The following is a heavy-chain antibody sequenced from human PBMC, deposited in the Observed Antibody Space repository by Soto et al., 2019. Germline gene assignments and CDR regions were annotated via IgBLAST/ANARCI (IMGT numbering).Heavy chain of an antibody. J-gene: IGHJ6*02. CDR1: GYTLTELS. V-gene: IGHV1-24*01. CDR2: FDPEDGET. CDR3: ATVFFTCCYEEPEHYYYGMDV. D-gene: IGHD5-12*01. Sequence: ASVKVSCKVSGYTLTELSMHWVRQAPGKGLEWMGGFDPEDGETIYAQKFQGRVTMTEDTSTDTAYMELSSLRSEDTAVYYCATVFFTCCYEEPEHYYYGMDVWGQGATVTVSS.